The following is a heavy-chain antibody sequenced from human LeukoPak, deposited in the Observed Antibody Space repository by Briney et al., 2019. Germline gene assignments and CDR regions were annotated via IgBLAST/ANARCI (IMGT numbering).Heavy chain of an antibody. CDR1: GYTFTSYG. CDR3: ARGPMVRGVISPSCYMDV. J-gene: IGHJ6*03. V-gene: IGHV1-18*01. D-gene: IGHD3-10*01. CDR2: ISAYNGNT. Sequence: ASVKVSCKASGYTFTSYGISWVRQAPGQGLEWMGWISAYNGNTNYAQKLQGRVTMTTDTSTSTAYMELRSLRSDDTAVYYCARGPMVRGVISPSCYMDVWGKGTTVTISS.